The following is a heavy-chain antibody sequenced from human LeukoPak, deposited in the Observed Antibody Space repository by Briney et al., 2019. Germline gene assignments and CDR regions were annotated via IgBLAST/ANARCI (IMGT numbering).Heavy chain of an antibody. CDR2: ISTSSSTI. J-gene: IGHJ5*02. Sequence: GGSLRLSCAASGFTFSRYSMNWVRQAPGKGLEWISYISTSSSTINYADSVKGRFTISRDNAKNSLYLQMNSLRAEDTAVYYCARDRSGWDLWGQGTLVTVSS. CDR1: GFTFSRYS. D-gene: IGHD6-19*01. CDR3: ARDRSGWDL. V-gene: IGHV3-48*04.